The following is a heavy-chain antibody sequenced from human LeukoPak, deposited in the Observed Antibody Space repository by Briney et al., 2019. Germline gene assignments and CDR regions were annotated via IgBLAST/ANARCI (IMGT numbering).Heavy chain of an antibody. Sequence: GGSLRLSCAASGFTFSSYAMHWVRQAPGKGLEWVAVISYDGSNKYYADSVKGRFTISRDNSKNTLYLQMNSLRAEDTAVYYCAKDNNLGVVSLYYYYYMDVWGKGTTVTVSS. D-gene: IGHD3-3*01. CDR1: GFTFSSYA. V-gene: IGHV3-30-3*01. CDR2: ISYDGSNK. J-gene: IGHJ6*03. CDR3: AKDNNLGVVSLYYYYYMDV.